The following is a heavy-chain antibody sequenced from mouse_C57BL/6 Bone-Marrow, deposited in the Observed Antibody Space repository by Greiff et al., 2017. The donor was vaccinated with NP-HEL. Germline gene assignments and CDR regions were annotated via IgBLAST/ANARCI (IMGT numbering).Heavy chain of an antibody. Sequence: EVQVVESGGDLVKPGGSLKLSCAASGFTFSSYGMSWVRQTPDKRLEWVATISSGGSYTYYPDSVKGRFTISRDNAKNTLYLQMSSLKSEDTAMYYCARDGYYEGDYWGQGTTLTVSS. V-gene: IGHV5-6*01. CDR3: ARDGYYEGDY. D-gene: IGHD2-3*01. J-gene: IGHJ2*01. CDR2: ISSGGSYT. CDR1: GFTFSSYG.